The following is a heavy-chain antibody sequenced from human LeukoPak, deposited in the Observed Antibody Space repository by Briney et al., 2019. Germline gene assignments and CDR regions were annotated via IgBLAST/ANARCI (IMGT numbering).Heavy chain of an antibody. CDR2: ISGSGGST. D-gene: IGHD3-10*01. Sequence: GGSLRLSCAASGFTFSSYAMRWVRQAPGEGLEWVSAISGSGGSTYYADSVKGRFTISRDNSKNTLYLQMNSLRAEVTAVYYSAKDRDYYGSGSYSETGYWGQGTLVTVSS. CDR1: GFTFSSYA. J-gene: IGHJ4*02. V-gene: IGHV3-23*01. CDR3: AKDRDYYGSGSYSETGY.